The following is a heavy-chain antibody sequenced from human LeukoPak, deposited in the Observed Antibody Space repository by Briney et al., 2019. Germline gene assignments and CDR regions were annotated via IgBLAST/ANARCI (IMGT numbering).Heavy chain of an antibody. Sequence: PSETLSLTCTVSGGSISSYYWSWIRQPPGKGLEWIGYIYYSGSTNYNPSLKSRVTISVDTSKNPFSLKLSSVTAADTAVYYCARGHHDSSGYYNWFDPWGQGTLVTVSS. J-gene: IGHJ5*02. CDR2: IYYSGST. V-gene: IGHV4-59*01. D-gene: IGHD3-22*01. CDR1: GGSISSYY. CDR3: ARGHHDSSGYYNWFDP.